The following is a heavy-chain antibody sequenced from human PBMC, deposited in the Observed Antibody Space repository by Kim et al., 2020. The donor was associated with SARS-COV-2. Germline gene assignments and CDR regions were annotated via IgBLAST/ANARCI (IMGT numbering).Heavy chain of an antibody. Sequence: GGSLRLSCAASGFTFSSYAMHWVRQAPGKGLEWVAVISYDGSNKYYADSVKGRFTISRDNSKNTLYLQMNSLRAEDTAVYYCARDRWGSSWLFDYWGQGTLVTVSS. CDR3: ARDRWGSSWLFDY. D-gene: IGHD6-13*01. J-gene: IGHJ4*02. CDR2: ISYDGSNK. CDR1: GFTFSSYA. V-gene: IGHV3-30*04.